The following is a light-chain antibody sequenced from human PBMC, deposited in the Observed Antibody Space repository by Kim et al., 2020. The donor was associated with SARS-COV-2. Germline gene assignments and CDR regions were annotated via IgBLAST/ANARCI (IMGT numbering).Light chain of an antibody. CDR1: QSIGTW. Sequence: SASVGDRVPLTCRASQSIGTWLAWYPQTPGNAPNLLFYKASSLHCGVPSRVSGSGSGTEFSLPLRSLQPDDFATYYCQQYNSYPYTFGQGTKLEI. V-gene: IGKV1-5*03. CDR2: KAS. CDR3: QQYNSYPYT. J-gene: IGKJ2*01.